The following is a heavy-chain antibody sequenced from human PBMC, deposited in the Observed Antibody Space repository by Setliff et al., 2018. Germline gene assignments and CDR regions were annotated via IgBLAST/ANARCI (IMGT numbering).Heavy chain of an antibody. D-gene: IGHD1-20*01. V-gene: IGHV3-15*01. CDR2: IKSTIDGGAI. Sequence: GGSLRLSCAASGFTLTKAWMSLVCQAPGKGLEWVGRIKSTIDGGAIDYAAPVKGRFTISRDDSKNTAYLQMNSLKTEDTAVYYCTRLRITAPLHDYMDVWGKGTTVTVSS. J-gene: IGHJ6*03. CDR3: TRLRITAPLHDYMDV. CDR1: GFTLTKAW.